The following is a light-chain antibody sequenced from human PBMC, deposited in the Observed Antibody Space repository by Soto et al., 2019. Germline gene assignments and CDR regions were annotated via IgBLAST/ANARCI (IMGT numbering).Light chain of an antibody. V-gene: IGKV3-15*01. CDR3: QQYDNKPPIT. CDR2: AAS. Sequence: EVVMTQSPDTLSVAPGXRAXLSCPXSPSVRRPPAWQPPKHGQATRILLSAASPRDTDIHDRLSGSGSPTEFTLTLSSLNSEDFEVYNCQQYDNKPPITFGQGTRRRL. CDR1: PSVRRP. J-gene: IGKJ5*01.